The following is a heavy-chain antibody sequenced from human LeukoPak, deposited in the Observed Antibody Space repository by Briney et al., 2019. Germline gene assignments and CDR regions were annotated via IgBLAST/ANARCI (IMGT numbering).Heavy chain of an antibody. V-gene: IGHV4-39*01. CDR3: ARHVYSSSWYRWFDT. J-gene: IGHJ5*02. D-gene: IGHD6-13*01. CDR2: IYYSGST. Sequence: PSETLSLTCTVSGGSISSSSYHWGWIRQPPGKGLEWIGSIYYSGSTYYNPSLKSRVTISVDTSKNQFSRKLSSVTAADTAVYYCARHVYSSSWYRWFDTWGQGTLVTVSS. CDR1: GGSISSSSYH.